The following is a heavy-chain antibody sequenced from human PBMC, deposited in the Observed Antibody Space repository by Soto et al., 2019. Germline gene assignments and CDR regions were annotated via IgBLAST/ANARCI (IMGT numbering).Heavy chain of an antibody. CDR2: ISGYNGNT. V-gene: IGHV1-18*01. CDR1: GYTFINYG. D-gene: IGHD2-2*01. Sequence: ASVKVSFKASGYTFINYGITWVRQAPGQGLEWMGWISGYNGNTNYAQSLQGRVTMTTDTSTSTAYMELRSLKSDDTAVYYCARDEVPAANWLDRWGQGTLVTVSS. CDR3: ARDEVPAANWLDR. J-gene: IGHJ5*02.